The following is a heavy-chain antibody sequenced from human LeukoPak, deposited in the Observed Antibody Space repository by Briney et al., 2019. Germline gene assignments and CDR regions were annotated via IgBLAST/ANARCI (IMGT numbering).Heavy chain of an antibody. CDR1: GGSISSYY. CDR3: AGHTYTGLGDY. D-gene: IGHD6-19*01. Sequence: SETLSLTCTVSGGSISSYYWSWIRQPPGKGLEWIGYIYYSGSTNYNPSLKSRVAISVDTSKNQFSLKLSSVTAADTAVYYCAGHTYTGLGDYWGQGTLVTVSS. J-gene: IGHJ4*02. V-gene: IGHV4-59*01. CDR2: IYYSGST.